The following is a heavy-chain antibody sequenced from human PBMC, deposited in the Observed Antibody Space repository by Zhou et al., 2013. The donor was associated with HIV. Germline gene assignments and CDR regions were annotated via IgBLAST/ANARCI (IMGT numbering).Heavy chain of an antibody. Sequence: QVQLVQSGAEVRPPGASVKVSCKVSGYTLTDLAIHWVRLPPGEGLEWMGIINPRPGSTNYAHNLKGRVTLTRDTSSSTVYMTLNSLRSEDTAVYFCVRGNRYYDYMRFKYTYFLDLWGIGTTVTVSS. V-gene: IGHV1-46*01. CDR3: VRGNRYYDYMRFKYTYFLDL. CDR2: INPRPGST. CDR1: GYTLTDLA. J-gene: IGHJ6*03. D-gene: IGHD3-22*01.